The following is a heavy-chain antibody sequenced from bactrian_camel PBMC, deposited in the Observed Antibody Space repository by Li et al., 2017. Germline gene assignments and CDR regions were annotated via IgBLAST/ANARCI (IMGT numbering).Heavy chain of an antibody. CDR2: NASGGGNT. J-gene: IGHJ4*01. V-gene: IGHV3S40*01. D-gene: IGHD6*01. CDR3: ATRWSYAHKY. Sequence: VQLVESGGGLVQPGGSLRLSCAASGFTFSTYAMSWVRQAPGKGLEWVSANASGGGNTYYADSVKGRFTISRDNAKNTVYLQMNSLKSEDTARYYCATRWSYAHKYWGQGTQVTVS. CDR1: GFTFSTYA.